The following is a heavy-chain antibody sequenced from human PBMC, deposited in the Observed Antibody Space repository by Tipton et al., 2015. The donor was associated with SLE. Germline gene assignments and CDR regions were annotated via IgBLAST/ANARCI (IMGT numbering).Heavy chain of an antibody. J-gene: IGHJ4*02. CDR1: GGSISSSSYY. V-gene: IGHV4-39*07. Sequence: TLSLTCTVSGGSISSSSYYWGWIRQPPGKGLEWIGSIYYSWSTYYNPSLKSRVTISVDTSKNQFSLKLSSVTAADTAVYYCAREGNYGDPVDYWGQGTLVTVSS. D-gene: IGHD4-17*01. CDR2: IYYSWST. CDR3: AREGNYGDPVDY.